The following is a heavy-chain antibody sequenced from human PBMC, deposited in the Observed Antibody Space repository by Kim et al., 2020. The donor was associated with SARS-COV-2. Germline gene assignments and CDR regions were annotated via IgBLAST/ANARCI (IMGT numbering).Heavy chain of an antibody. CDR1: GFAFSSNW. CDR3: ARAGEGAYAYGMDL. V-gene: IGHV3-74*01. Sequence: RGSLRLSCAASGFAFSSNWMHWVRQTPGKGLVWVSRITSDGTASGYADSVKGRFTISRDNAKNTLYLQMNSLRAEDTAVYYCARAGEGAYAYGMDLWGQGTTVTVSS. J-gene: IGHJ6*02. CDR2: ITSDGTAS. D-gene: IGHD5-12*01.